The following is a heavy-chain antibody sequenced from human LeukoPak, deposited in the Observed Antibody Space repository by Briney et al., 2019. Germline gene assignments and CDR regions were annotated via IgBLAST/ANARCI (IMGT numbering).Heavy chain of an antibody. CDR2: INQDGSEK. D-gene: IGHD3-9*01. Sequence: PGGSLRLSCAASGCTFNSYWMSWVRQAPGKGLEWVANINQDGSEKHYVDSVKGRFTISRDNAKNSLYLQMSLMRAEDTAVYYCAGHPPGYPSFNYWGQGTLVTVSS. CDR3: AGHPPGYPSFNY. J-gene: IGHJ4*02. V-gene: IGHV3-7*02. CDR1: GCTFNSYW.